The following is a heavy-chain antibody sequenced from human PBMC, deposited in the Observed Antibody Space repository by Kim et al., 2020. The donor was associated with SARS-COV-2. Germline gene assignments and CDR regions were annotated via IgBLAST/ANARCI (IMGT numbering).Heavy chain of an antibody. CDR2: ISSSGSTI. V-gene: IGHV3-11*01. Sequence: GGSLRLSCAASGFTFSDYYMSWIRQAPGKGLEWVSYISSSGSTIYYTDSVKGRFTISRDNAKNSLYLQMNSLRAEDTAVYYCARDVTSYGADWFDPWGQGTLVTVSS. J-gene: IGHJ5*02. CDR1: GFTFSDYY. CDR3: ARDVTSYGADWFDP. D-gene: IGHD4-17*01.